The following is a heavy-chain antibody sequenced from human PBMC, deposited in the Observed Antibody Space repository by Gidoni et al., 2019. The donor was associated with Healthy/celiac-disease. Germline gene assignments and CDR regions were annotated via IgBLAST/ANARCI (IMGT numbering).Heavy chain of an antibody. Sequence: QVQLVQSGAEVKKPGSSVKVSCKASGSTFSSYAISWVRQAPGQGLEWMGGIIPIFGTANYAQKFKGRVTITADESTSTAYMELSSLRSEDTAVYYCARANVDTAMVRVSDFDYWGQGTLVTVSS. CDR1: GSTFSSYA. V-gene: IGHV1-69*01. CDR3: ARANVDTAMVRVSDFDY. D-gene: IGHD5-18*01. J-gene: IGHJ4*02. CDR2: IIPIFGTA.